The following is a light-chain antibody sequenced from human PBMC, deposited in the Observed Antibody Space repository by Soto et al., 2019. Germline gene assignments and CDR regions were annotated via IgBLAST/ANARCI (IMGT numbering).Light chain of an antibody. V-gene: IGKV3-15*01. J-gene: IGKJ5*01. CDR3: QQYHNWPPIT. CDR1: QSVSNF. Sequence: ESVLTQSPATLSWSTGERATRSWRASQSVSNFLAWYQQKPGQAPRLLISDTPTRATGIPARFSGSGSGTEFTLPISSLQSEAFAVYYCQQYHNWPPITFGQGTRLEIK. CDR2: DTP.